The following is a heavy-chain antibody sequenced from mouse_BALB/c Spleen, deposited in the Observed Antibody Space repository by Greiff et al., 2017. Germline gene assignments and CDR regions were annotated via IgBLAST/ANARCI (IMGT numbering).Heavy chain of an antibody. CDR3: ARGPSWFAY. CDR2: ISDGGSYT. Sequence: EVKLMESGGGLVKPGGSLKLSCAASGFTFSDYYMYWVRQTPEKRLEWVATISDGGSYTYYPDSVKGRFTISRDNAKNNLYLQMSSLKSEDTAMYYCARGPSWFAYWGQGTLVTVSA. CDR1: GFTFSDYY. J-gene: IGHJ3*01. V-gene: IGHV5-4*02.